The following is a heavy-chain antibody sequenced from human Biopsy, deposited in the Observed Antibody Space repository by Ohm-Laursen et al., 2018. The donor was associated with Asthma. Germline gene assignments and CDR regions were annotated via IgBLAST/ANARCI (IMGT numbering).Heavy chain of an antibody. CDR2: INWNGGST. CDR1: GFTFDDYG. V-gene: IGHV3-20*01. CDR3: GRDMGGFGSGWFPVEF. Sequence: SLRLSCAASGFTFDDYGMSWVRQAPAKGLDWVSGINWNGGSTGYADSVKGRFTISRDNAKNSLYLQMNSLRAEDTALYHCGRDMGGFGSGWFPVEFWGQGTLVIVSS. J-gene: IGHJ4*02. D-gene: IGHD6-19*01.